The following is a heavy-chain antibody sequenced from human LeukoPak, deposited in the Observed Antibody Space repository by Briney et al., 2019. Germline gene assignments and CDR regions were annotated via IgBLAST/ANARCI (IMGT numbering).Heavy chain of an antibody. CDR1: RFTFSSFE. D-gene: IGHD2-8*01. Sequence: GRSLRVSCAASRFTFSSFEMNWVRQAPGKGLEWVSYISGSGIKHYSDSVKGRFTISRANAKNSLYLQMNSLRVEDTAVYYCAREDTGVAFDIWGQGTTVTV. CDR2: ISGSGIK. V-gene: IGHV3-48*03. J-gene: IGHJ3*02. CDR3: AREDTGVAFDI.